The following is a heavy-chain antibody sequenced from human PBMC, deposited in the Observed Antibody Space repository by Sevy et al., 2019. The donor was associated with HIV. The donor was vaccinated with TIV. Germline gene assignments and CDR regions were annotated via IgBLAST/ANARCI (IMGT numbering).Heavy chain of an antibody. J-gene: IGHJ5*02. Sequence: GGSLRLSCAASGFTFSSYSMNWVRQAPGKGLEWVSSISSSSSYIYYADSVKGRFTMSRDNAKNSLYLQMNSLRAEDTAVYYFARGSSYDSSGFEPYYWFDPWGQGTLVTVSS. D-gene: IGHD3-22*01. CDR2: ISSSSSYI. CDR1: GFTFSSYS. V-gene: IGHV3-21*01. CDR3: ARGSSYDSSGFEPYYWFDP.